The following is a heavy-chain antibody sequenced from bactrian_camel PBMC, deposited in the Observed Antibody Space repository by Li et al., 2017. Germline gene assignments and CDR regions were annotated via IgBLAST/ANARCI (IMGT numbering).Heavy chain of an antibody. J-gene: IGHJ7*01. Sequence: VESGGGSVQAGGSLRLSCATSSYNHGSNLGWFRQAPGKEREGVACLFPAAGDSTAYADSVKGRFTISKDNAKNTLYLQMNSLKPEDTAMYYCAAPKRADFGCRYWRRPGGMDYWGKGTQVTVS. CDR2: LFPAAGDST. CDR1: SYNHGSN. V-gene: IGHV3S19*01. D-gene: IGHD5*01.